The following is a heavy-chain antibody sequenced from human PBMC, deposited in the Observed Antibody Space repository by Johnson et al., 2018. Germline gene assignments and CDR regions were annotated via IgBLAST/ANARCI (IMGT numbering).Heavy chain of an antibody. Sequence: VELVESGGGLGQPGGTMRLSCEASGITFENYGMSWVRQAPGKGLEWVAVIGIDGRSKYNEDSVKGRFTISRDNSKNMLYLQMNSLRAEDTAVYYCANHRYGEHQYFQSWGQGTQVTVSS. V-gene: IGHV3-23*03. J-gene: IGHJ1*01. CDR1: GITFENYG. D-gene: IGHD4-17*01. CDR3: ANHRYGEHQYFQS. CDR2: IGIDGRSK.